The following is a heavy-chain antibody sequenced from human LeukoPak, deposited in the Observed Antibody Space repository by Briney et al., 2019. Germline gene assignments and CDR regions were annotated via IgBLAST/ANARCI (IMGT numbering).Heavy chain of an antibody. CDR1: GDSMSDYF. CDR2: IYYSGST. D-gene: IGHD2-21*01. V-gene: IGHV4-59*01. Sequence: SETLSLTCTVSGDSMSDYFWTWIRQPPGKGLEWIGYIYYSGSTNYNPSLKSRVTISVDTSKNQFSLKLSSVTAADTAVYYCARLCSIRWCLHDWFDPWGQGTLVTVSS. J-gene: IGHJ5*02. CDR3: ARLCSIRWCLHDWFDP.